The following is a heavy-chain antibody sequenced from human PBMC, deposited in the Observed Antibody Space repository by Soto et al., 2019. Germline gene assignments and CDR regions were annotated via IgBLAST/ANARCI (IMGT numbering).Heavy chain of an antibody. D-gene: IGHD5-12*01. CDR2: INSDGSST. J-gene: IGHJ5*02. V-gene: IGHV3-74*01. CDR3: ARDRDIVATVGWFDP. Sequence: EVQLVESGGGLVQPGGSLRLSCAASGFTFSSYWMHWVRQAPGKGLVWVSRINSDGSSTSYADSVKGRFTISRDNAKNTLYLQMNSRRAEDTAVYYCARDRDIVATVGWFDPWGQGTLVTVSS. CDR1: GFTFSSYW.